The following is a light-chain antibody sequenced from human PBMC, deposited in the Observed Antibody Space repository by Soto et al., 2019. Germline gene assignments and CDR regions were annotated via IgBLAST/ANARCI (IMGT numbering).Light chain of an antibody. Sequence: DIQMTQSPSTLSASVGDRVTITCRASQSISGWVAWYQQKPGKAPKLQIYKASRLESGVPSRFSGSVSGTEFTLTISSLQPDDFATYYCHQYNSYSYTFGQGTKLEIK. CDR3: HQYNSYSYT. V-gene: IGKV1-5*03. J-gene: IGKJ2*01. CDR2: KAS. CDR1: QSISGW.